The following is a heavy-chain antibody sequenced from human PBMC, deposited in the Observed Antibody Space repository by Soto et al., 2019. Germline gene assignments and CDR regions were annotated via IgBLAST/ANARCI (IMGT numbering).Heavy chain of an antibody. V-gene: IGHV4-31*03. J-gene: IGHJ4*02. CDR1: GGSISSGGYY. Sequence: SETLSLTCTVSGGSISSGGYYWSWIRQHPGKGLEWIGYIYYSGSTYYNPSLKSRVTISVDTSKNQFSLKLSSVTAADTAVYYCASVDYGDYWFDYWGQGTLVTVSS. D-gene: IGHD4-17*01. CDR3: ASVDYGDYWFDY. CDR2: IYYSGST.